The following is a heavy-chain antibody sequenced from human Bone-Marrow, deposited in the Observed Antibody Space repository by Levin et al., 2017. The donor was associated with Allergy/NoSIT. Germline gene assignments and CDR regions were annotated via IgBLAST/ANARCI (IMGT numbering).Heavy chain of an antibody. D-gene: IGHD3-3*01. CDR3: AKGHDSSFPYFYYGLDV. V-gene: IGHV3-23*01. Sequence: GESLKISCAAPGFTFSNYAMTWVRQAPGKGLEWVSVISGSEGTTYYADSVRGRFTISRNNAKNTLDLQMNSLRAEDTAIYYCAKGHDSSFPYFYYGLDVWGQGTTVTVSS. J-gene: IGHJ6*02. CDR2: ISGSEGTT. CDR1: GFTFSNYA.